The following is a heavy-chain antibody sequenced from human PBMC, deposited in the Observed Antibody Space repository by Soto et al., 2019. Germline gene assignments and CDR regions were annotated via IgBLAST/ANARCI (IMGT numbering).Heavy chain of an antibody. V-gene: IGHV1-69*06. Sequence: QVQLVQSGAEVKKPGSSVKVSCTPSRGPFSSFAINWVRQAPGQGLEWMGGIIPLDGTTTYAEKNQGRVTITADTSTSTAYMDLSSLTLEDTAVYYCARSFTKSRRGGVAFDYWGQGTLLTVSS. J-gene: IGHJ4*02. D-gene: IGHD3-3*01. CDR1: RGPFSSFA. CDR3: ARSFTKSRRGGVAFDY. CDR2: IIPLDGTT.